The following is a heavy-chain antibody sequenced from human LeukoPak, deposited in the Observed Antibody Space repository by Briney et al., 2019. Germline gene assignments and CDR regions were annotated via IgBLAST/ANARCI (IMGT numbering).Heavy chain of an antibody. V-gene: IGHV1-24*01. CDR3: ARDGVLMVYAIAPGDWFDP. CDR1: GYTLTELS. Sequence: ASVKVSCKVSGYTLTELSMHWVRQAPGKRLEWMGGINPDDGETIYAQKFQGRVTMTKDTSASTAYMELSRLRSADTAVYYCARDGVLMVYAIAPGDWFDPWGQGTLVTVSS. D-gene: IGHD2-8*01. CDR2: INPDDGET. J-gene: IGHJ5*02.